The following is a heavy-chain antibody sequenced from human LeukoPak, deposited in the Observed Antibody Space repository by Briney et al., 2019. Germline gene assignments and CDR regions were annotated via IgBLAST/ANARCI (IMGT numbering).Heavy chain of an antibody. CDR1: GFTFSTYA. CDR2: ISGSGGNT. CDR3: AKPAKTDYTDY. Sequence: GGSLRLSCAASGFTFSTYAMSWVRQAPGKGLEWVSSISGSGGNTYYADSVKGRFTISRDNSKNTLYLQMNSLRAEDTALYYCAKPAKTDYTDYWGQGTLVTVSS. D-gene: IGHD1-14*01. V-gene: IGHV3-23*01. J-gene: IGHJ4*02.